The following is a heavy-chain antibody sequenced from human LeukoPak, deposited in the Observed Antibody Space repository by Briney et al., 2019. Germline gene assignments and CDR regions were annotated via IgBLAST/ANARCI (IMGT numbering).Heavy chain of an antibody. CDR2: ISISGSII. D-gene: IGHD3-22*01. CDR3: ARKSSHFDSSGYFDY. CDR1: GFTFSSYE. Sequence: PGGSLRLSCTASGFTFSSYEMNWVRQAPGKGLEWVSYISISGSIIYYADSVKGRFTVSRDNSQNTLSLQMNSLRAEDTAVYYCARKSSHFDSSGYFDYWGQGTLVTVSS. J-gene: IGHJ4*02. V-gene: IGHV3-48*03.